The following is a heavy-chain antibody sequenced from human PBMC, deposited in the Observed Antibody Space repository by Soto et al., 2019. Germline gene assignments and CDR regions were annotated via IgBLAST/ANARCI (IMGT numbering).Heavy chain of an antibody. Sequence: QVQLQESGPGLVKPSETLSLTCTVSGGSVSSGNYYWSWIRQPPGKGLEWIGYFYYTGSTNYNPSLKSRVTISIHASKNQFSLRLSSVTAADTAVYYCARSMHYSDGSNYSPFDYWGQGTLVTVSS. CDR3: ARSMHYSDGSNYSPFDY. J-gene: IGHJ4*02. CDR1: GGSVSSGNYY. V-gene: IGHV4-61*01. D-gene: IGHD3-22*01. CDR2: FYYTGST.